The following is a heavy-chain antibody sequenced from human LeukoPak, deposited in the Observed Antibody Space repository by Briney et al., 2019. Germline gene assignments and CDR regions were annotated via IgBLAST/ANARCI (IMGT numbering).Heavy chain of an antibody. CDR1: GYTFTSYG. CDR3: AGPRSTSCYTCFDY. J-gene: IGHJ4*02. Sequence: ASVKVSCTASGYTFTSYGISWVRQAPGQGLEWMGWISAYNGNTNYAQKLQGRVTMTTDTSTSTAYMELRSLRSDDTAVYYCAGPRSTSCYTCFDYWGQGTLVTVSS. V-gene: IGHV1-18*01. D-gene: IGHD2-2*02. CDR2: ISAYNGNT.